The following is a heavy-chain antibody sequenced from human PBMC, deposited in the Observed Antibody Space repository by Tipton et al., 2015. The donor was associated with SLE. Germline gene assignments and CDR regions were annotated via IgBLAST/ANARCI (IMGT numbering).Heavy chain of an antibody. J-gene: IGHJ6*03. Sequence: TLSLTCTVSGGSISSHYWSWIRQPPGKGLEWIGYIYYSGSISYNSSLKSRVTISVDTSKNQFSLKLSSVTAADTAVYYCARDSTPGRGYSYGLYMDVWGKGTTVTVSS. D-gene: IGHD5-18*01. CDR1: GGSISSHY. CDR2: IYYSGSI. CDR3: ARDSTPGRGYSYGLYMDV. V-gene: IGHV4-59*11.